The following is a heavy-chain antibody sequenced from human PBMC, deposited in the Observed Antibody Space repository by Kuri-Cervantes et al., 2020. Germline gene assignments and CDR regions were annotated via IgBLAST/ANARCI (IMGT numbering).Heavy chain of an antibody. V-gene: IGHV4-38-2*02. CDR3: ARGQRGYSYGFQVNHWYFDL. D-gene: IGHD5-18*01. CDR2: IYHSGST. Sequence: SETLSLTCTVSGYSISSGYYWGWIRQPPGKGLEWIGSIYHSGSTSYNTSLKSRVTISVDTSKNQFSLKLSSVTAADTAVYYCARGQRGYSYGFQVNHWYFDLWGRGTLVTVSS. CDR1: GYSISSGYY. J-gene: IGHJ2*01.